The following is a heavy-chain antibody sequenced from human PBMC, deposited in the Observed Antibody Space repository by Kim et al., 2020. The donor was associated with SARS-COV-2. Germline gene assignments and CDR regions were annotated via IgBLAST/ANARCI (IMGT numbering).Heavy chain of an antibody. V-gene: IGHV3-7*01. CDR2: GGREQ. CDR3: ARQELT. J-gene: IGHJ5*02. Sequence: GGREQNDLDSVKGRFTISRDNAKNSVYLQMNSLRGEDTAVYYCARQELTWGQGTLVTVSS.